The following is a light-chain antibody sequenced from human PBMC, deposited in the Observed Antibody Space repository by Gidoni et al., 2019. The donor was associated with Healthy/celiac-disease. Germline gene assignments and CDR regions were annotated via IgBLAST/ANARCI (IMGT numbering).Light chain of an antibody. CDR1: QGISNY. CDR2: AAS. V-gene: IGKV1-27*01. Sequence: DIQMTQSPSSLSASVGDRVTITCRASQGISNYLAWYQQKPGKVPKLLIYAASTLQSGVPSRISGSGSGTDFTLTISSLQPEDVATYYCQKYNSAPWTLGQXTKVEIK. CDR3: QKYNSAPWT. J-gene: IGKJ1*01.